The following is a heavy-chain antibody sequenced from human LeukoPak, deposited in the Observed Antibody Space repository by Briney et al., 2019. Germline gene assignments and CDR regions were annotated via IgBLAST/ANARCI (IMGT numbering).Heavy chain of an antibody. D-gene: IGHD4-17*01. J-gene: IGHJ4*02. CDR2: IKQDGSEK. Sequence: TGGSLRLSCAASGFAFSSYWMSWVRQAPGKGLEWVANIKQDGSEKYYVDSVKGRFTISRDNAKNSLYLQMNSLRAEDTAVYYCAAQGPYRDYAHWGQGTLVTVSS. CDR1: GFAFSSYW. CDR3: AAQGPYRDYAH. V-gene: IGHV3-7*01.